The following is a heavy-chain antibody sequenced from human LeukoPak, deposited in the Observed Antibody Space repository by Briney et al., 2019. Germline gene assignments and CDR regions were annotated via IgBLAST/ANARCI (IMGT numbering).Heavy chain of an antibody. CDR2: IIPIFGTA. V-gene: IGHV1-69*13. Sequence: SVKVSCKASGYTFTGYYMHWVRQAPGQGLEWMGGIIPIFGTANYAQKFQGRVTITADESTSTAYMELSSLRSEDTAVYYCARDQQLYAFDIWGQGTMVTVSS. D-gene: IGHD6-13*01. J-gene: IGHJ3*02. CDR1: GYTFTGYY. CDR3: ARDQQLYAFDI.